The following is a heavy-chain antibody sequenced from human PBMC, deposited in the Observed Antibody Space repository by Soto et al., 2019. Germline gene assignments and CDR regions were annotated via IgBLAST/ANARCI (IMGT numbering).Heavy chain of an antibody. J-gene: IGHJ4*02. D-gene: IGHD2-15*01. CDR2: IYYSGST. Sequence: SETLSLTCTVSGISVSTSDYYWGWVRQPPGKGLDWIGNIYYSGSTFYNPSLRSRVTLSVDTSKNQFSLRLDSVTAADTAVYFCAGFVVPDSRNSDFDYWGQGTLVTVSS. V-gene: IGHV4-39*01. CDR1: GISVSTSDYY. CDR3: AGFVVPDSRNSDFDY.